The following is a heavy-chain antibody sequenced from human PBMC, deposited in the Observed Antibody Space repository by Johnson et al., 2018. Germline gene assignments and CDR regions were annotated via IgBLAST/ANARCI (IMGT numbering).Heavy chain of an antibody. CDR1: GGSISSYY. V-gene: IGHV4-59*01. CDR3: AREVGVPADDYYYMDV. CDR2: IYYSGST. J-gene: IGHJ6*03. Sequence: QVQLQESGPGLVKPSETLSLTCTVSGGSISSYYWSWIRQPPGKGLEWIGYIYYSGSTNYNPSLKSRVPISVDTSKNQFSLKLSSVTAADTAVYYCAREVGVPADDYYYMDVWGKGTTVNVSS. D-gene: IGHD2-8*01.